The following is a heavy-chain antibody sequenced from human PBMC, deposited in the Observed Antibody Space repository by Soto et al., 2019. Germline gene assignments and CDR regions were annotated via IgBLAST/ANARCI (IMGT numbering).Heavy chain of an antibody. CDR1: GYTFTSYD. Sequence: QVQLVQSGAEVKKPGASVKVSCKASGYTFTSYDINWVRQATGQGLEWMGWMNPNSGNTGYAQKFQGRVTMTRNTSIRTAYRELSSLIYEYTAVYYCARGASPSDYWGQGTLVTVSS. CDR2: MNPNSGNT. V-gene: IGHV1-8*01. CDR3: ARGASPSDY. J-gene: IGHJ4*02.